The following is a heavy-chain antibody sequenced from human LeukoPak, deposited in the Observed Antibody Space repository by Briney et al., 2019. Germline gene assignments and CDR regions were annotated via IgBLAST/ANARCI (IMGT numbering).Heavy chain of an antibody. CDR3: ASRDPHSGYADY. CDR1: GYTFTSYY. V-gene: IGHV1-46*01. D-gene: IGHD5-12*01. CDR2: INPSGGST. Sequence: ASVKASCKASGYTFTSYYMHWVRQAPGQGLEWMGIINPSGGSTSYAQKFQGRVTMTRDTSTSTVYMELSSLRSEDTAVYYCASRDPHSGYADYWGQGTLVTVSS. J-gene: IGHJ4*02.